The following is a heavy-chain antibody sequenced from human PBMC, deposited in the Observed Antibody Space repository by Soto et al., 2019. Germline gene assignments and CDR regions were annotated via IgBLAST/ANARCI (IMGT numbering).Heavy chain of an antibody. CDR3: ARERVTGYYNVIGY. CDR2: LSYDVSNK. V-gene: IGHV3-30-3*01. Sequence: GGSLRLSWAASGFSFSIYSMHWVRQAPGKGLEWVAVLSYDVSNKFYADSVKGRFTISRDNSKNTLYLQMDSLRPEDTAIYYCARERVTGYYNVIGYWGQGTLVTVSS. CDR1: GFSFSIYS. D-gene: IGHD3-9*01. J-gene: IGHJ4*02.